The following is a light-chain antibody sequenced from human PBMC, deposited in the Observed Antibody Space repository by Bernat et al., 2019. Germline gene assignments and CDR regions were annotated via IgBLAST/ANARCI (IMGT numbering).Light chain of an antibody. V-gene: IGLV2-18*02. J-gene: IGLJ1*01. Sequence: QSALTQPPSVSGSPGQSVTISCTGTSSDIGSYNRVSWYQQPPGTAPKLMIYEVDNRPSGVPDRFSGCKSGNTASLTITELQAEDEADYYCSSYTSSTTYVFGTGTKVTVL. CDR1: SSDIGSYNR. CDR2: EVD. CDR3: SSYTSSTTYV.